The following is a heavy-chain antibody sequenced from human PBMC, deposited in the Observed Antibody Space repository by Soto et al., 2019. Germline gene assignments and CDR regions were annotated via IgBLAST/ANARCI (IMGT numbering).Heavy chain of an antibody. CDR1: GFTFSSYS. CDR3: ASTAIFGVVIKPLDY. V-gene: IGHV3-21*01. D-gene: IGHD3-3*01. CDR2: ISSSSSYI. Sequence: GGSLRLSCAASGFTFSSYSMNWVRQAPGKGLEWVSSISSSSSYIYYADSVKGRFTISRDNAKNSLYLQMNSLRAEETAVYYCASTAIFGVVIKPLDYWGQGTLVTVSS. J-gene: IGHJ4*02.